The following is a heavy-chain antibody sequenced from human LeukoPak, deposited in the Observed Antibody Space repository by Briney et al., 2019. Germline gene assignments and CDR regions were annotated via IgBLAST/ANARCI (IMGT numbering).Heavy chain of an antibody. CDR1: GFSVSNNY. CDR2: INHSGST. V-gene: IGHV4-34*01. J-gene: IGHJ5*02. CDR3: ARRRLGLQGYSSGWYRVSWFDP. D-gene: IGHD6-19*01. Sequence: GSLRLSCVVSGFSVSNNYMNWIRQPPGKGLEWIGEINHSGSTNYNPSLKSRVTISVDTSKNQFSLKLSSVTAADTAVYYCARRRLGLQGYSSGWYRVSWFDPWGQGTLVTVSS.